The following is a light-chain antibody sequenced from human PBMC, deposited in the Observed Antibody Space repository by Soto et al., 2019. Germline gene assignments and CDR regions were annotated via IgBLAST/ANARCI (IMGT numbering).Light chain of an antibody. J-gene: IGLJ2*01. CDR3: SSYTSSNTVV. CDR2: DVS. CDR1: SSDVGGDHY. Sequence: QSALTQPASVSGSPGQSVTMSCTGTSSDVGGDHYVSWYQQHPGKAPKLMIYDVSNRPSGVSNRFSGSKSGNTASLTISGLQAEDEADYFCSSYTSSNTVVFGGGTKLTVL. V-gene: IGLV2-14*03.